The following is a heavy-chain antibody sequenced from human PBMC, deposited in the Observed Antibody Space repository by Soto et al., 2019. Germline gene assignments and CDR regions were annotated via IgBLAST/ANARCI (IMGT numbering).Heavy chain of an antibody. CDR1: GFTFSSYS. D-gene: IGHD3-3*01. Sequence: GGSLRLSCAASGFTFSSYSMNWVRQAPGKGLEWVSYISSSSSTIYYADSVKGRFTISRDNAKNSLYLQMNSLRAEDTAAYYCASLNYDFWSGYPYYYYYYMDVWGKGTTVTVSS. V-gene: IGHV3-48*01. J-gene: IGHJ6*03. CDR2: ISSSSSTI. CDR3: ASLNYDFWSGYPYYYYYYMDV.